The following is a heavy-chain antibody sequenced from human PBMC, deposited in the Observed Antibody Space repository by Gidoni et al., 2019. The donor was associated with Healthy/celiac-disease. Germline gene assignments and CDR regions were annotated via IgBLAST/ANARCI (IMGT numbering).Heavy chain of an antibody. CDR1: GFTCSDYY. V-gene: IGHV3-11*05. D-gene: IGHD2-15*01. CDR3: ARDGYCSGGSCYHFDY. Sequence: QVQLVESGGGLVKPGGSLRLSCAASGFTCSDYYMSWIRQAPGKGLEWVSYISSSSSYTNYADSVKGRFTISRDNAKNSLYLQMNSLRAEDTAVYYCARDGYCSGGSCYHFDYWGQGTLVTVSS. J-gene: IGHJ4*02. CDR2: ISSSSSYT.